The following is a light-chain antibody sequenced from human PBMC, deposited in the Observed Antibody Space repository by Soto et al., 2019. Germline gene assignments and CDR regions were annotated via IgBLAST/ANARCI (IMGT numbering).Light chain of an antibody. J-gene: IGLJ3*02. CDR3: SSYAGSNTWA. Sequence: QSALTQPRSVSGSPGQSVAISCTGTSSDVGGYNYVSWYQQYPGKAPKLMIYDVNKWPSGVPDRFSGSKSGNTASLTISGLQAEEEADYYCSSYAGSNTWAFGGGTKLTVL. CDR1: SSDVGGYNY. V-gene: IGLV2-11*01. CDR2: DVN.